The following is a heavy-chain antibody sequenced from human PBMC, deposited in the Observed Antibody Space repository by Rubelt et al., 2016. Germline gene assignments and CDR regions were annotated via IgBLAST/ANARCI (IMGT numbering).Heavy chain of an antibody. V-gene: IGHV1-18*01. CDR3: ARNLIMITFGGVIVPPDY. CDR1: GYTFTSYG. CDR2: ISAYNGNT. J-gene: IGHJ4*02. D-gene: IGHD3-16*02. Sequence: QVQLVQSGAEVKKPGASVKVSCKASGYTFTSYGISWVRQAPGQGLEWMGWISAYNGNTNYAQKLQGRVTMTTATSPSTAYMGLRSLRSDDTAVYYCARNLIMITFGGVIVPPDYWGQGTLVTVSS.